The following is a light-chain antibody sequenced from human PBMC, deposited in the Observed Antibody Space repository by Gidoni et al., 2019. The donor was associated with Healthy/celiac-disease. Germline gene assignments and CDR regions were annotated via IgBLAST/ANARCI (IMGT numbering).Light chain of an antibody. CDR1: QSVSSSY. CDR2: GAS. CDR3: QHYGSSPWT. V-gene: IGKV3-20*01. Sequence: EIVLTQSPGTLSLSPGERATLSCRASQSVSSSYLAWYQQTPGQAPRLLIYGASSRATGIPDRFSGSGSGTDFPLTISRLEPEDFAVYYCQHYGSSPWTFGQGTKVEIK. J-gene: IGKJ1*01.